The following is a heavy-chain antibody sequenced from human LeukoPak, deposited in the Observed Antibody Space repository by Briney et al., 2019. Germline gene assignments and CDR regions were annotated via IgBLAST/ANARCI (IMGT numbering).Heavy chain of an antibody. Sequence: SETLSLTCTVSGGYISSYYWSWIRQPPGKGLEWVGYIYYSGSTNYNPSLKSRVTISVDTSKHQFSLKLSSVTAADTAVYYCARHVRGYYGMDVWGQGTTVTVSS. CDR3: ARHVRGYYGMDV. V-gene: IGHV4-59*08. J-gene: IGHJ6*02. CDR2: IYYSGST. CDR1: GGYISSYY.